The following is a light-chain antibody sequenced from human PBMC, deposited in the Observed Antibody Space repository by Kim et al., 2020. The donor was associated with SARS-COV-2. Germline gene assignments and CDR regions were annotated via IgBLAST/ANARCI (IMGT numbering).Light chain of an antibody. J-gene: IGLJ3*02. CDR3: HSRDSTGNV. CDR2: GKN. Sequence: SVAWGQTVRSTCRGASLRNYYATWYQQKPGQAPVLVIYGKNNRPSGFPDRFSGSSLGDTASLTLTGAQAEDEADYYCHSRDSTGNVFGGGTQLTVL. V-gene: IGLV3-19*01. CDR1: SLRNYY.